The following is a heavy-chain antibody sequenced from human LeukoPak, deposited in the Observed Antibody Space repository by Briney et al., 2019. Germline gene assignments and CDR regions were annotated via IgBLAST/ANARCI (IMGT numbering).Heavy chain of an antibody. CDR1: GFTFSSHA. V-gene: IGHV3-23*01. CDR3: AKDLEGSTWYLYFHH. CDR2: ISGSGVTT. D-gene: IGHD6-13*01. J-gene: IGHJ1*01. Sequence: GGSLRLSCAVSGFTFSSHAMSCVRQAPGKGPEWISSISGSGVTTYYTDSVKGRFTISRDNSKNTVYLQMNSLTAEDMAVYYCAKDLEGSTWYLYFHHWGQGTLVSVSS.